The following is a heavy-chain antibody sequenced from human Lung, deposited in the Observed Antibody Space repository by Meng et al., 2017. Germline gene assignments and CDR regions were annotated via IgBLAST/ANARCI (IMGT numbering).Heavy chain of an antibody. CDR2: INHSGST. CDR3: ARGPTTMAHDFDY. J-gene: IGHJ4*02. V-gene: IGHV4-34*01. Sequence: HGQIQRGGEVLLKPSGIRLISCVVSGGSFRDYYWSWIRQPPGEGLEWIGEINHSGSTNYNTSLESRATLSVDTSQNNLSLKLSSVSAADSAVYYCARGPTTMAHDFDYWGQGTLVTVSS. D-gene: IGHD4-11*01. CDR1: GGSFRDYY.